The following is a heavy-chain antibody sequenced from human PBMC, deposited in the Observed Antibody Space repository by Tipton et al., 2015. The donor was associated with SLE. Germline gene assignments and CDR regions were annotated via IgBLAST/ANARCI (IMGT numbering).Heavy chain of an antibody. V-gene: IGHV4-38-2*01. Sequence: LRLSCGVSPYSISGGYYWAWIRQPPGKGLEWIGNIYHNGSPYYNPSLKTRVSMSVDASRDQFSLKLSSVTAADTAVYYCARHAYAGVVTLLRYWGQGTLVTVSS. CDR1: PYSISGGYY. CDR3: ARHAYAGVVTLLRY. CDR2: IYHNGSP. J-gene: IGHJ4*02. D-gene: IGHD2-21*02.